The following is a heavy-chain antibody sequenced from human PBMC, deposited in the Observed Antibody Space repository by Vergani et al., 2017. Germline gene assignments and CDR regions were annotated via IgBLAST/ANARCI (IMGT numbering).Heavy chain of an antibody. Sequence: VHLLESGGGLVQSGGSLRLSCAVSGFRFSDYGMHWVGQAPGRGLEWVALISYDGDTTYYEDSVKGRFTISRDNSKNTLFLQMHSLRVEDTALYYCAKFPLNITTPDRGDFWGQGSLVTVSS. V-gene: IGHV3-30*18. D-gene: IGHD1-1*01. CDR3: AKFPLNITTPDRGDF. CDR1: GFRFSDYG. J-gene: IGHJ4*02. CDR2: ISYDGDTT.